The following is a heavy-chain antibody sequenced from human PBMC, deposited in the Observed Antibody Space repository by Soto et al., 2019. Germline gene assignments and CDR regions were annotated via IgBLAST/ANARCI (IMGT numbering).Heavy chain of an antibody. D-gene: IGHD3-10*01. V-gene: IGHV4-61*01. Sequence: PSETLSLTCTVSGGSVSSGSYYWSWIRQPPGKGLEWIGYIYYSGSTNYNPSLKSRVTISVDTSKNQFSLKLSSVTAADTAVYYCAGRFYGSGRGWFDPWGQGTLVTVSS. CDR1: GGSVSSGSYY. CDR3: AGRFYGSGRGWFDP. CDR2: IYYSGST. J-gene: IGHJ5*02.